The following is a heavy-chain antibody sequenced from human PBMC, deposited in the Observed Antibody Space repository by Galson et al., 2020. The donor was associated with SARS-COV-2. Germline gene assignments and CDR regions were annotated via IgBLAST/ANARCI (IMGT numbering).Heavy chain of an antibody. J-gene: IGHJ4*02. Sequence: GESLKISCAASGFTFSSYGMHWVRQAPGKGLEWVAVISYDGSNKYYADSVKGRFTISRDNSKNTLYLQMNSLRAEDTAVYYCAKLLTTTSVDYWGQGTLVTVSS. CDR2: ISYDGSNK. V-gene: IGHV3-30*18. CDR3: AKLLTTTSVDY. D-gene: IGHD4-17*01. CDR1: GFTFSSYG.